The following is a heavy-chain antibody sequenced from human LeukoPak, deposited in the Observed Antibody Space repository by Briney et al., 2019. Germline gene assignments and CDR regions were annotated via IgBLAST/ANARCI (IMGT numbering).Heavy chain of an antibody. CDR1: GRSMSSYY. J-gene: IGHJ4*02. CDR3: AAASTVVTTFDY. CDR2: IYTSGST. Sequence: SETLSLTCTVSGRSMSSYYWTWIRQPAGKGLEWIGRIYTSGSTNYNPSLKSRVTMSVDTSKNQFSLKLSSVTAADTAVYYCAAASTVVTTFDYWGQGTLVTVSS. V-gene: IGHV4-4*07. D-gene: IGHD4-23*01.